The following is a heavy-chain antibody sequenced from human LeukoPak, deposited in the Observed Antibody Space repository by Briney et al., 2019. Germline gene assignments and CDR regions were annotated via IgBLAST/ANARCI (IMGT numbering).Heavy chain of an antibody. CDR2: INSDGSST. CDR1: GFTFSSYW. J-gene: IGHJ5*02. Sequence: GGSLRLSCAASGFTFSSYWMHWVRQAPGKGLVWVSRINSDGSSTSYADSVKGRFTISRDNSKNTLYLQMNSLRAEDTAVYYCAKDRGRMIVVVITSWGQGTLVTVSS. V-gene: IGHV3-74*01. D-gene: IGHD3-22*01. CDR3: AKDRGRMIVVVITS.